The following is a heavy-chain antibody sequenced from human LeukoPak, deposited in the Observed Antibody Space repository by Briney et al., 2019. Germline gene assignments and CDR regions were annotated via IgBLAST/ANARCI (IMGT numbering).Heavy chain of an antibody. CDR2: INHSGST. J-gene: IGHJ5*02. CDR1: GGSFSGYY. CDR3: ARGRRSSTGTLNWFDP. Sequence: SETLSLTCAVYGGSFSGYYWSWIRQPPGKGLEWIGEINHSGSTNYNPSLKRRVTISVDTSKNQFSLKLSSVTAADTAVYYCARGRRSSTGTLNWFDPWGQGTLVTVSS. D-gene: IGHD1-1*01. V-gene: IGHV4-34*01.